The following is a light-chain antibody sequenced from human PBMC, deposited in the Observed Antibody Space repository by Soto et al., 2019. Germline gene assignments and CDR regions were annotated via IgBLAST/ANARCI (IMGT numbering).Light chain of an antibody. J-gene: IGKJ2*01. CDR1: QDISVY. V-gene: IGKV1-33*01. Sequence: DIQLTQSPSSLSASVGETVTVTCQASQDISVYLNWYQEKPGKAPTLLIYDASNLKTGVPSRFSGLGSGTHFTLTISNLQPEDFATYYCLQINSYPYTFGQGTKVDIK. CDR2: DAS. CDR3: LQINSYPYT.